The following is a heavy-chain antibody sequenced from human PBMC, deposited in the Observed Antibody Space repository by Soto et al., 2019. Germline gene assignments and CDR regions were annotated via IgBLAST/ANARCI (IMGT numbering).Heavy chain of an antibody. J-gene: IGHJ6*02. CDR3: ARHFSWTYDMHV. CDR2: IRSQPNNYAT. CDR1: GFTFSGSD. Sequence: GDALKISCTAAGFTFSGSDIHWVRQASGKGLEWVGRIRSQPNNYATTYSESVRGRFTFAREDSQNTAYLQMSSLKIEDTAIYYCARHFSWTYDMHVWGQGITVSVSS. D-gene: IGHD3-3*01. V-gene: IGHV3-73*01.